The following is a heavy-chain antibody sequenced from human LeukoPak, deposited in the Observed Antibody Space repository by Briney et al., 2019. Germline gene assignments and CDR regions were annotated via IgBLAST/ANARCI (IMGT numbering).Heavy chain of an antibody. J-gene: IGHJ4*02. CDR3: ASSVVTAFDY. D-gene: IGHD2-21*02. CDR2: INSDGSST. V-gene: IGHV3-74*01. Sequence: HPGGSLRLSCAASGFTLSSYWMHWVRQAPGKGLLWVSRINSDGSSTSYADSVKGRFTISRDNAKNTLYLQMNSLRAEDTAVYYCASSVVTAFDYWGQGTLVTVSS. CDR1: GFTLSSYW.